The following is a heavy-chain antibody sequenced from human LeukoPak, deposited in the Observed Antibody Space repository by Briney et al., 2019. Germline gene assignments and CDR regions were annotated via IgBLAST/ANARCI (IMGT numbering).Heavy chain of an antibody. CDR1: GYTFTVYY. D-gene: IGHD5-18*01. Sequence: ASVTVSCKASGYTFTVYYIHWVRQAPGQGLEWMGWINPNSGGTNYAQKFQGRVTMTRDTSISTAYMELSRLRSDDTAVYYCARDRGYSYGNYFDYWGQGTLVTVSS. CDR3: ARDRGYSYGNYFDY. J-gene: IGHJ4*02. CDR2: INPNSGGT. V-gene: IGHV1-2*02.